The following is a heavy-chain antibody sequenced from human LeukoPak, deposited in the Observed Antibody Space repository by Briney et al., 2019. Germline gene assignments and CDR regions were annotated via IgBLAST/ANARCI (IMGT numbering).Heavy chain of an antibody. Sequence: GGSLRLSCAASRFTFSSYSMNWVRQAPGKGLEWVSYISSSSSSIYYADSVKGRFTISRDNAKNSLYLQMNSLRAEDTAVYYCARDYYDSTGYYYMDYWGQGTLVTVSS. V-gene: IGHV3-48*01. CDR1: RFTFSSYS. CDR2: ISSSSSSI. D-gene: IGHD3-22*01. CDR3: ARDYYDSTGYYYMDY. J-gene: IGHJ4*02.